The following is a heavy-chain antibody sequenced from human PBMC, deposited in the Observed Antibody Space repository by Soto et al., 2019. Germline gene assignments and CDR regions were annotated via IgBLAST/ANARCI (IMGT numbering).Heavy chain of an antibody. Sequence: QVQLVQSGAEVKKPGASVKVSCKASGYTFTSYAMHWVRQAPGQRLEWMGWINAGNGNTKYSQKFQGRVTITRDTSASTAYMELSSLRSEDTAVYYCARDHTMVRGVFAKMDVWGQGTTVTVSS. V-gene: IGHV1-3*01. J-gene: IGHJ6*02. CDR3: ARDHTMVRGVFAKMDV. CDR1: GYTFTSYA. D-gene: IGHD3-10*01. CDR2: INAGNGNT.